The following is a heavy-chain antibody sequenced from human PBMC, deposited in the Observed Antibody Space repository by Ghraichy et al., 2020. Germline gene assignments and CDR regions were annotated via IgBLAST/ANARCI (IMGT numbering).Heavy chain of an antibody. CDR3: ARDSYGDNHFDY. J-gene: IGHJ4*02. CDR2: IYYSGST. CDR1: GGSISRYY. V-gene: IGHV4-59*01. D-gene: IGHD4-17*01. Sequence: SETLSLTCTVSGGSISRYYWSWIRQPPGKGLEWIGYIYYSGSTNYNPSLKSRVTISVDTSKNQFSLKLSSVTAADTAVYYCARDSYGDNHFDYWGQGTLVTVSS.